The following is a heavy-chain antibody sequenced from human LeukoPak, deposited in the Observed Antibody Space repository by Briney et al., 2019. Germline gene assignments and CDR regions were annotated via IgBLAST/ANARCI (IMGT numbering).Heavy chain of an antibody. CDR2: VYSSERV. CDR1: GGPIRSQF. D-gene: IGHD6-13*01. CDR3: ARHHGSWTDWYFDL. V-gene: IGHV4-4*09. J-gene: IGHJ2*01. Sequence: SETLSLTCTVSGGPIRSQFWSWIRQPPGKGLEWIGYVYSSERVDYNPSLKSRVTVSVDTFKNEFSLSLTSVTAADTAVYYCARHHGSWTDWYFDLWGRGTLVIVSS.